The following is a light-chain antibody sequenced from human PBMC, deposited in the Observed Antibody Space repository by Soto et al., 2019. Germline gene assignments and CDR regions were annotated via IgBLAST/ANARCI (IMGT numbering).Light chain of an antibody. V-gene: IGKV1-9*01. CDR2: AAS. CDR3: QKLNNYPDT. CDR1: QGISSY. Sequence: DIQLTQSPSFLSASIGDTVTITCRASQGISSYLAWYQQKPGKAPKLLIYAASTLQSGVPSRFSGSGSGTEFTLTITSLQPEDFATYYCQKLNNYPDTFGPGTKVDIK. J-gene: IGKJ3*01.